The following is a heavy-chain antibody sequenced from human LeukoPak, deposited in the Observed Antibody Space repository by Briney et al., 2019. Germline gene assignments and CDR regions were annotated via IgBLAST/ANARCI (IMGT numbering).Heavy chain of an antibody. J-gene: IGHJ4*02. CDR3: AKDYSGTYYRGADY. CDR2: ITASGGTT. Sequence: PGGSLRLSCAASGITFSSYAMSWVRQAPGKGLEWVSTITASGGTTFYADPVKGRFTISRDNSKNTLYLQMNSLRAEDTAVYYCAKDYSGTYYRGADYWGQGTLVTVSS. CDR1: GITFSSYA. D-gene: IGHD1-26*01. V-gene: IGHV3-23*01.